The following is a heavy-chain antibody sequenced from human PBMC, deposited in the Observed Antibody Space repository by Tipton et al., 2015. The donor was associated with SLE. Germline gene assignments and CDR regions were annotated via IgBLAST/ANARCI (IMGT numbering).Heavy chain of an antibody. V-gene: IGHV4-39*07. CDR1: GGSIGSNSYH. CDR3: ASTSFGTIMYYSGMDV. Sequence: TLSLTCTVSGGSIGSNSYHWGWIRQPPGKGLEWIGSIFYRGRTYRNPSLKSRVTIALDTSKNQFSLTLSSVTAADTAVYYCASTSFGTIMYYSGMDVWGQGTTVTISS. J-gene: IGHJ6*02. D-gene: IGHD1-1*01. CDR2: IFYRGRT.